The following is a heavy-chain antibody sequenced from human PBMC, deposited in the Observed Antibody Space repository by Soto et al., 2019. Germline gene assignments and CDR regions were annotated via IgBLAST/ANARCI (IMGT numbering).Heavy chain of an antibody. CDR1: GYTFTSYG. CDR2: ISAYNGNT. V-gene: IGHV1-18*01. J-gene: IGHJ6*02. Sequence: ASVKVSCKASGYTFTSYGISWVRQAPGQGLEWMGWISAYNGNTNYAQKLQGRVTMTTDTSTSTAYMELRSLRSDDTAVYYCARGVCMVIVAEPFRSYYDGMDVWGQGTTVTVSS. CDR3: ARGVCMVIVAEPFRSYYDGMDV. D-gene: IGHD5-12*01.